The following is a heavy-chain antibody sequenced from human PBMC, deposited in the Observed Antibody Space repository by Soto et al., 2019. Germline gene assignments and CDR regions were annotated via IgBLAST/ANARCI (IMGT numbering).Heavy chain of an antibody. CDR3: ARLQRGGLWLGEFINWFDP. D-gene: IGHD3-10*01. J-gene: IGHJ5*02. Sequence: SETLSLTCTVSGGSISSSSYYWGWIRQPPGKGLEWIGSIYYSGSTYYNPSLKSRVTISVDTSKNQFSLKLSSVTAADTAVYYCARLQRGGLWLGEFINWFDPSGQGTLVTVSS. CDR1: GGSISSSSYY. V-gene: IGHV4-39*01. CDR2: IYYSGST.